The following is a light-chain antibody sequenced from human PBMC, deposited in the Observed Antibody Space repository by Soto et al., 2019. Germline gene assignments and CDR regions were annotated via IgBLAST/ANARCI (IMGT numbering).Light chain of an antibody. J-gene: IGKJ4*01. V-gene: IGKV4-1*01. CDR2: WAS. CDR1: RSVXYKSNNKNH. Sequence: DIVMTQSPDSLAVSLGERATMNCKCSRSVXYKSNNKNHLAWYQQKPGQPPQLLIYWASTRESGAPERFSGSGSGTDFTLTISSLEAEDVAFYWCQQYFDVPFTFGGGTKVDIK. CDR3: QQYFDVPFT.